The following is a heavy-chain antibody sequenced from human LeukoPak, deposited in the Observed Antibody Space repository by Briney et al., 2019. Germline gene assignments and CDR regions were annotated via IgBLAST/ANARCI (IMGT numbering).Heavy chain of an antibody. CDR3: ARSLSHYNYYYMHV. CDR2: IYYSGST. J-gene: IGHJ6*03. Sequence: SETLSLTCTVSGGSISSSSYYWGWIRQPPGKGPEWIGYIYYSGSTNYNPSLKSRVTISVDTSKNQFSLKLSSVTAADTAVYYCARSLSHYNYYYMHVWGKGTTVTVSS. CDR1: GGSISSSSYY. V-gene: IGHV4-61*05.